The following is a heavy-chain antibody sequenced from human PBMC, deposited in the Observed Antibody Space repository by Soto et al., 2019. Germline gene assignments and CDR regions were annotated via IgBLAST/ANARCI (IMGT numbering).Heavy chain of an antibody. Sequence: ASVKVSFKASGYTFTGYYMHWVRQAPGQGLEWMGWINPNSGGTNYAQKFQGWVTMTRDTSISTAYMELSRLRSDDTAVYYCAREVDVEYCSGGSCYVGGFVYWGQGTLVTVS. J-gene: IGHJ4*02. V-gene: IGHV1-2*04. CDR1: GYTFTGYY. D-gene: IGHD2-15*01. CDR2: INPNSGGT. CDR3: AREVDVEYCSGGSCYVGGFVY.